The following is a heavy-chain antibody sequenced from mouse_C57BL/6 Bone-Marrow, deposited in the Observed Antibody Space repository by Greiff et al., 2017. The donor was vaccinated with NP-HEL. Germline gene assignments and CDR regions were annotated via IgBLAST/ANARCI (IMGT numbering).Heavy chain of an antibody. J-gene: IGHJ3*01. CDR1: GFTFTDYY. CDR3: ARYNDTFAY. CDR2: IRNKANGYTT. D-gene: IGHD2-3*01. Sequence: EVHLVESGGGLVQPGGSLSLSCAASGFTFTDYYMSWVRQPPGKALEWLGFIRNKANGYTTEYSASVKGRFTISRDNSQSILYLQMNALRAEDSATYYCARYNDTFAYWGQGTLVTVSA. V-gene: IGHV7-3*01.